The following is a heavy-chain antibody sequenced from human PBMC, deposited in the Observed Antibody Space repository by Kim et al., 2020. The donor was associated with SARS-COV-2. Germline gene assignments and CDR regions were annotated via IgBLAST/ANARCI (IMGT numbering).Heavy chain of an antibody. Sequence: GRFTISRDDSKNTAYLQMNSLKTEDTAVYYCTRPISNSRNVAVAGDNFDYWGQGTLVTVSS. D-gene: IGHD6-19*01. J-gene: IGHJ4*02. V-gene: IGHV3-73*01. CDR3: TRPISNSRNVAVAGDNFDY.